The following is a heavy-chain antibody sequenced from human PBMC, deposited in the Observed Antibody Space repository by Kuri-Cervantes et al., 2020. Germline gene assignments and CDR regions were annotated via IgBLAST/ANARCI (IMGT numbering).Heavy chain of an antibody. D-gene: IGHD1-26*01. CDR3: AKASGGATLYWFDP. V-gene: IGHV3-9*01. J-gene: IGHJ5*02. CDR1: GFTFSSYA. CDR2: ISWNSGSI. Sequence: SLKISCAASGFTFSSYAMTWVRQAPGKGLEWVSGISWNSGSIGYADSVKGRFTISRDNAKNSLYLQMNSLRAEDTALYYCAKASGGATLYWFDPWGQGTLVTVSS.